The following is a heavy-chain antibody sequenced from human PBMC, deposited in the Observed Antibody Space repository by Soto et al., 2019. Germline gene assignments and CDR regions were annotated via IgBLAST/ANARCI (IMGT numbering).Heavy chain of an antibody. CDR3: AKRDYAFDS. Sequence: SETLSLTCTVSGDSVTTGSYYWSWIRQPPGKTLEWIGYIYYSGSTNYNPSLKSRATIYTDTSGRHFSLNLTSVTADDTAVYYCAKRDYAFDSWGQGTLVTVSS. J-gene: IGHJ4*02. V-gene: IGHV4-61*01. CDR2: IYYSGST. D-gene: IGHD4-17*01. CDR1: GDSVTTGSYY.